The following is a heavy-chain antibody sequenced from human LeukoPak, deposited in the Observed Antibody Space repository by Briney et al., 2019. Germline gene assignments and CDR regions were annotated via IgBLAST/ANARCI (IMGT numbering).Heavy chain of an antibody. CDR2: IYPGDSDT. CDR3: VRISLYYGSGSEV. D-gene: IGHD3-10*01. CDR1: GYSFTSYW. J-gene: IGHJ4*02. Sequence: GESLKISCKGSGYSFTSYWIGWVRQMPGKGLEWMGIIYPGDSDTRYSPSSQGQVTISADKSISTAYLQWSSLKASDTAMYYCVRISLYYGSGSEVWGQGTLVTVSS. V-gene: IGHV5-51*01.